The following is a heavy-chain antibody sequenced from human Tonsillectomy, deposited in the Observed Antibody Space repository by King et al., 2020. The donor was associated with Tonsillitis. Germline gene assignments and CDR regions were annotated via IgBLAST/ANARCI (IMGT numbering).Heavy chain of an antibody. V-gene: IGHV4-59*01. D-gene: IGHD5-24*01. Sequence: QLQESGPGLVKPSETLSLNCTVSGGSIRNYYWSWNRQPPGKGLKWMRYIYYSGSNNYNPSLNSRVTMSVDTSKNQFSLKLSSVTAADTAVYYCARTRDDGYKDFWGQGTLLTVSS. CDR3: ARTRDDGYKDF. CDR2: IYYSGSN. CDR1: GGSIRNYY. J-gene: IGHJ4*02.